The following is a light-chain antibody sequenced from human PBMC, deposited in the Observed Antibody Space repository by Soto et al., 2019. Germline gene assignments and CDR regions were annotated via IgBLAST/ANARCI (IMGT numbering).Light chain of an antibody. J-gene: IGLJ3*02. Sequence: QSVLTQSPSASASLGASVKLTCTLSGAHSNYAIAWHQQRPEKGPRYLMKLNSDGSHSKGDGIPDRFSGSSSGAERSLTISSLQSEDEADYYCQTWGTDSWVFGAGTKVTVL. CDR3: QTWGTDSWV. V-gene: IGLV4-69*01. CDR2: LNSDGSH. CDR1: GAHSNYA.